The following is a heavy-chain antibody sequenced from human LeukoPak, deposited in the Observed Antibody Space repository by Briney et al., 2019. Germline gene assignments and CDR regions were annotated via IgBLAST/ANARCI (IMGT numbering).Heavy chain of an antibody. Sequence: SVKVSCKASGGTFSSYAISWVRQAPGQGLEGMGGIIPIFGTANYAQKFQGRVTITTDESTSTAYMELSSLRSEDTAVYYCARTYDFWSGYSPLDPWGQGTLVTVSS. D-gene: IGHD3-3*01. J-gene: IGHJ5*02. CDR3: ARTYDFWSGYSPLDP. CDR1: GGTFSSYA. V-gene: IGHV1-69*05. CDR2: IIPIFGTA.